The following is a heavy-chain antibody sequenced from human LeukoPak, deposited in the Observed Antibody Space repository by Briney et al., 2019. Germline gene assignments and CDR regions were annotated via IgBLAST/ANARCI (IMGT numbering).Heavy chain of an antibody. J-gene: IGHJ4*02. Sequence: GGSLRLSCAAFGFTFSSYAMSWVRQAPGKGLEWVSAISGSGGSTYCADSEKGRFTISRDNSKNTLYLQMNSLRAEDTAVYYCAANRGSFDYWGQGTLVTVSS. CDR1: GFTFSSYA. CDR2: ISGSGGST. CDR3: AANRGSFDY. D-gene: IGHD2/OR15-2a*01. V-gene: IGHV3-23*01.